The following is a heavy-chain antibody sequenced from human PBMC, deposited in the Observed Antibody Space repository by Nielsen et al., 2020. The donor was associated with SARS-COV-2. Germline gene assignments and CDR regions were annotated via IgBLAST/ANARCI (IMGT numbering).Heavy chain of an antibody. CDR1: GSTVYNY. Sequence: GESLKISCVVSGSTVYNYMNWVRQAPGKGLEWVSVLYSGGSKYYADSVKGRFTISRDNSKSTLYLQMNSLRAEDTAVYYCARSGSPYDAFHIWGQGTKVSVSS. D-gene: IGHD3-10*01. CDR3: ARSGSPYDAFHI. V-gene: IGHV3-66*01. J-gene: IGHJ3*02. CDR2: LYSGGSK.